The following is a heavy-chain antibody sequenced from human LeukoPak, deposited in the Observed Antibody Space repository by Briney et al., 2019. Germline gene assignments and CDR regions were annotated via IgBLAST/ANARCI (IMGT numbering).Heavy chain of an antibody. J-gene: IGHJ4*02. Sequence: PSETLSLTCTVSGGSISSYYWSWIRQPPGKGLEWIGYIYYSGSTNYNPSLKSRVTISVDTSKNQFSLKLSSVTAADTAVYYCARSLVGATQYYFDYWGQGTLVTVSS. V-gene: IGHV4-59*08. CDR2: IYYSGST. CDR1: GGSISSYY. D-gene: IGHD1-26*01. CDR3: ARSLVGATQYYFDY.